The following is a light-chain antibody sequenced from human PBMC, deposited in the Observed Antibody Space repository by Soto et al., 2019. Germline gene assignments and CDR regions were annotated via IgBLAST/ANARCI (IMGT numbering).Light chain of an antibody. CDR2: DVS. V-gene: IGLV2-14*01. CDR1: SRDGGGYNY. J-gene: IGLJ1*01. CDR3: SSYTSSSTRV. Sequence: QSALTQPASVSGSPGQSITISCTGTSRDGGGYNYVSWYQQHPGKAPKLMIYDVSNRPSGVSNRFSGSKSGNTASLTISGLQAEDEADYYCSSYTSSSTRVFGTGTKVTVL.